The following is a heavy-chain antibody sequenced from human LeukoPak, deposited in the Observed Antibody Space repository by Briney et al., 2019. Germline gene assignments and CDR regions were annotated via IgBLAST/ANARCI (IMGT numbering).Heavy chain of an antibody. D-gene: IGHD6-19*01. J-gene: IGHJ4*02. V-gene: IGHV3-64*01. CDR1: GFTFSIYA. CDR2: ISDEGGST. CDR3: ARVDSTGWDDALDY. Sequence: PGGSLNLSCAASGFTFSIYAMHWVRQAPGKGLEYVSAISDEGGSTYYANSVKGRFTISRDNSKNTLYLQMGSLRAEDTAVYYCARVDSTGWDDALDYWGQGTLVSVSS.